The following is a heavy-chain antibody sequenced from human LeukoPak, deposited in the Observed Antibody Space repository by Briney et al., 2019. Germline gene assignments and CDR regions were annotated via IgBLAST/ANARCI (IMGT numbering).Heavy chain of an antibody. J-gene: IGHJ5*02. CDR3: ARDRGKYSSSSTLRYNWFDP. V-gene: IGHV3-30*02. CDR1: GFTFSNAW. Sequence: PGGSLRLSCAASGFTFSNAWMSWVRQAPGKGLEWVAFIRYDGSNKYYADSVKGRFTISRDNSKNTLYLQMNSLRAEDTAVYYCARDRGKYSSSSTLRYNWFDPWGQGTLVTVSS. CDR2: IRYDGSNK. D-gene: IGHD6-6*01.